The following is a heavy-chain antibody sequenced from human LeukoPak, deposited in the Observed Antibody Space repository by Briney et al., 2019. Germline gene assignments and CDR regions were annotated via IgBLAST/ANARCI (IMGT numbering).Heavy chain of an antibody. V-gene: IGHV5-51*01. CDR1: GYSFTNYW. Sequence: GESLKISCKGSGYSFTNYWIGWVRQVPGKGLECMGIIYPGDSNTKYNPSFQGQVTISVDTSITTAYLQWSSLGASDTAIYYCARPLPGAHSGSYYFDYWGQGTLVTVSS. CDR3: ARPLPGAHSGSYYFDY. J-gene: IGHJ4*02. CDR2: IYPGDSNT. D-gene: IGHD1-26*01.